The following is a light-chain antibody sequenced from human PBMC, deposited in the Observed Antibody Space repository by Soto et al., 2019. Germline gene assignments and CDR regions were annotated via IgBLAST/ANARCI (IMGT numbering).Light chain of an antibody. CDR2: GAS. Sequence: EIVLTQSPGTLSLSPGERATLSCRASQSVSSSYLAWYQQKPGQAPRLLIYGASSRATGIPDRFSGSGSGTDFTLTISRLEPEDFAVYYCQQYYDWPPTFGQGTKVDIK. J-gene: IGKJ1*01. CDR3: QQYYDWPPT. CDR1: QSVSSSY. V-gene: IGKV3-20*01.